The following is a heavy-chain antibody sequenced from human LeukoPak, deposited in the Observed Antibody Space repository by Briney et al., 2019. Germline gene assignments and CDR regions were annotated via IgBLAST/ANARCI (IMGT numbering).Heavy chain of an antibody. J-gene: IGHJ3*02. CDR1: GFTFSSDF. CDR3: AKDTRSGERGAFDI. V-gene: IGHV3-74*01. D-gene: IGHD2-15*01. CDR2: ISGDETYT. Sequence: GGSLRLSCVASGFTFSSDFMHWIRQAPGEGLMYVSQISGDETYTNYADSVKGRFTISRDNAKNSLYLQMNSLRAEDTALYYCAKDTRSGERGAFDIWGQGTMVTVSS.